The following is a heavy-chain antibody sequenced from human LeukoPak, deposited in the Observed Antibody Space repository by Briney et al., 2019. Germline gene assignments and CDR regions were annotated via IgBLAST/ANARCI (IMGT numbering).Heavy chain of an antibody. CDR1: GGSISSYY. CDR2: IYYSGST. V-gene: IGHV4-59*01. CDR3: ARDRSEFDY. J-gene: IGHJ4*02. Sequence: PSETLSLTCTVSGGSISSYYWSWTRQPPGKGLEWIGYIYYSGSTNYNPSLESRVTISVDTSKNQFSLKLSSVTAADTAVYYCARDRSEFDYWGQGTLVTVSS. D-gene: IGHD3-3*01.